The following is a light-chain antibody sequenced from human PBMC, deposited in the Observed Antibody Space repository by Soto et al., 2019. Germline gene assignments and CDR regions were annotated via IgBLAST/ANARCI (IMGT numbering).Light chain of an antibody. CDR1: QSVSSSY. CDR3: QQYGNSPLT. J-gene: IGKJ4*01. CDR2: GAS. Sequence: EIVLTQSPGTLSLSPGERATLSCRVSQSVSSSYLAWYQQKPGQAPRLLIYGASSRATGIPDRFSGSGSGTDFTLTISRLEPEDFAVYYCQQYGNSPLTCGGGTKVDI. V-gene: IGKV3-20*01.